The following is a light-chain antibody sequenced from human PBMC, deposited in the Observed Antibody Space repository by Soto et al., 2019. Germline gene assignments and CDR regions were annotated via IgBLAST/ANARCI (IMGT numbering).Light chain of an antibody. Sequence: IQMTQSPSSVSASVGDRVTMTCRASQGVGGWLAWYQQKPGKVPKLLIYATSSLHSGVPSRFSGSGSGTDFTLSISSLQPDDFATYYCQQTHSLPLSFGPGTKVDIK. CDR1: QGVGGW. V-gene: IGKV1-12*01. CDR3: QQTHSLPLS. J-gene: IGKJ3*01. CDR2: ATS.